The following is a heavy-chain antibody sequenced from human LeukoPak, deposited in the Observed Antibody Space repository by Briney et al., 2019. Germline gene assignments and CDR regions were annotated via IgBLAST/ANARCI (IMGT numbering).Heavy chain of an antibody. CDR3: ARGGYCSGSSCSTFDY. CDR1: GDSISSHY. V-gene: IGHV4-4*07. D-gene: IGHD2-15*01. CDR2: IHTSGST. J-gene: IGHJ4*02. Sequence: SETLSLTCTVSGDSISSHYWSWIRQPAGKGLEWIGRIHTSGSTNYNPSLKSRVTMSVDTSKNQLSVKLSSVTAADTAVYYCARGGYCSGSSCSTFDYWGQGTLVTVSS.